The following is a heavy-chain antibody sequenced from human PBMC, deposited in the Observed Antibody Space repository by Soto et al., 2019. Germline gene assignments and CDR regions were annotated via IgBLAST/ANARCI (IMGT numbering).Heavy chain of an antibody. V-gene: IGHV4-61*01. Sequence: QVQLQESGPGLVKPSETLSLTCTVSGGSVSSGSYYWSWIRQPPGKGLEWIGYIYYSGSTNYSPSLKSRGTISVHKSMNQFSRKLSSVTAADTAVYYCARDLGMVRGAPFGWFDPWCQGTLVTVSS. CDR2: IYYSGST. D-gene: IGHD3-10*01. CDR3: ARDLGMVRGAPFGWFDP. J-gene: IGHJ5*02. CDR1: GGSVSSGSYY.